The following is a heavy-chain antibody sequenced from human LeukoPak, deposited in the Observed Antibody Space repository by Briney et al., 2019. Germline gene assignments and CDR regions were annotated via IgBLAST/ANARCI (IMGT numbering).Heavy chain of an antibody. CDR3: AKRGGGCSNGVCFNWFDS. CDR2: ISGSGSST. CDR1: GFTFSNSA. J-gene: IGHJ5*01. V-gene: IGHV3-23*01. Sequence: PRESLRLSCAASGFTFSNSAMSWVRQAPGKGLEWVSAISGSGSSTFYADSVKGRFTISRDNSKNTVYLQMNGLRAEDTALYFCAKRGGGCSNGVCFNWFDSWGQGTLVTVSA. D-gene: IGHD2-8*01.